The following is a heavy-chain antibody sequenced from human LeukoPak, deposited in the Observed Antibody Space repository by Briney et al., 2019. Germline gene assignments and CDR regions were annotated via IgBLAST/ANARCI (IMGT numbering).Heavy chain of an antibody. CDR1: GGSISSSNW. CDR2: IYHSGST. CDR3: ARGSIAAAGSDNIDY. J-gene: IGHJ4*02. D-gene: IGHD6-13*01. Sequence: SGTLSLTCAVSGGSISSSNWWSWVRQPPGKGLEWIGEIYHSGSTNYNPSLKSRVTISVDKSKDQFSLKLSSVSAADTAVYYCARGSIAAAGSDNIDYWGQGTLVTVSS. V-gene: IGHV4-4*02.